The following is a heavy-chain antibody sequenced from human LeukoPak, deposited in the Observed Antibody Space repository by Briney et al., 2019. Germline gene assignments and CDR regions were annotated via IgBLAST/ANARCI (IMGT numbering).Heavy chain of an antibody. D-gene: IGHD3-3*02. V-gene: IGHV3-43*02. J-gene: IGHJ6*02. CDR1: GFTFDDYA. Sequence: PGGSLRLSCAASGFTFDDYAMHWVRQAQGKGLEWVSLISGDGIRIHYADSVKGRFTISRDNSKNSLYLQMSRLRAEDTALYYCAKAVESRALARPYGMDVWGQGTPVTVSS. CDR3: AKAVESRALARPYGMDV. CDR2: ISGDGIRI.